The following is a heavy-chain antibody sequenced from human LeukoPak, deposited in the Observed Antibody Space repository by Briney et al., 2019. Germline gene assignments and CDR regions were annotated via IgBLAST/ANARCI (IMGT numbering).Heavy chain of an antibody. CDR1: GFTFSNYG. J-gene: IGHJ6*03. V-gene: IGHV3-30*02. CDR3: AKEGYSRGYYSYYYMDV. CDR2: IQYNGTNK. Sequence: PGGSLRLSCAASGFTFSNYGMHWVRQAPGKGLEWGAFIQYNGTNKDYADSVKGRFTISRDNSKNTLYVQMNSLRAEDTAVYYCAKEGYSRGYYSYYYMDVWGKGTTVTVSS. D-gene: IGHD6-13*01.